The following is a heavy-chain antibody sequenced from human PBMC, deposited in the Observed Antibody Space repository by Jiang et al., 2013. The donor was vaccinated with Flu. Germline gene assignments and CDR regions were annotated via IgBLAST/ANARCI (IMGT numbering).Heavy chain of an antibody. CDR3: AKAVVIAAAGTPFDY. CDR2: ISGSGGST. D-gene: IGHD6-13*01. V-gene: IGHV3-23*01. CDR1: SSYA. J-gene: IGHJ4*02. Sequence: SSYAMRLGPARRPGKGLEWVSAISGSGGSTYYADSVKGRFTISRDNSKNTLYLQMNSLRAEDTAVYYCAKAVVIAAAGTPFDYWGQGTLVTVSS.